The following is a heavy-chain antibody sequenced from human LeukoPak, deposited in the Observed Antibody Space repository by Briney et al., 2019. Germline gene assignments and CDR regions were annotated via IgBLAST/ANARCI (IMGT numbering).Heavy chain of an antibody. CDR3: ARGGNYYDSGGYYYRTPPIYWYFDL. Sequence: ASVKVSCKASGCTFTSYGISWVRQAPGQGLKWMGWISAYNGNTNYAQKLQGRVTMTTVTSTSTAYMELSSLRSEDTAVYYCARGGNYYDSGGYYYRTPPIYWYFDLWGRGTLVTVSS. CDR2: ISAYNGNT. D-gene: IGHD3-22*01. J-gene: IGHJ2*01. V-gene: IGHV1-18*01. CDR1: GCTFTSYG.